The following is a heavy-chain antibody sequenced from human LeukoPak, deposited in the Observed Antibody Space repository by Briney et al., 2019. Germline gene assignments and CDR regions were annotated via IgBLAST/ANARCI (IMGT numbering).Heavy chain of an antibody. CDR1: GGSFSGYY. D-gene: IGHD3-3*01. CDR2: INHSGST. J-gene: IGHJ4*02. V-gene: IGHV4-34*01. CDR3: ARGPPDYDFWSGYYVFDY. Sequence: PLETLSLTCAVYGGSFSGYYWSWIRQPPGKGLEWIGEINHSGSTNYNPSLKSRVTISVDTSKNQFSLKLSSVTAADTAVYYCARGPPDYDFWSGYYVFDYWGQGTLVTVSS.